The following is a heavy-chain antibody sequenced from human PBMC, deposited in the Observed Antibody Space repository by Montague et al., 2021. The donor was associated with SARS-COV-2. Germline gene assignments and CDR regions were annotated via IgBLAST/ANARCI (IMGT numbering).Heavy chain of an antibody. J-gene: IGHJ5*02. Sequence: SAISGDSVAIDSPACKWKKQSTSIDLDRLGRTHYRSKRNNDYAVSVQSRITINPDTSKNQFSLQLNSVTPEDTAVYYCARDDPYCTNGVCYTGNWFDPWGQGTLVTVSA. CDR2: THYRSKRNN. CDR3: ARDDPYCTNGVCYTGNWFDP. V-gene: IGHV6-1*01. D-gene: IGHD2-8*01. CDR1: GDSVAIDSPA.